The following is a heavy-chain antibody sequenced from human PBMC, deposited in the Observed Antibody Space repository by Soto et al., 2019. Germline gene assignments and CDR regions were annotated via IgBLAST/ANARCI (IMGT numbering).Heavy chain of an antibody. CDR2: ITSSGSLI. CDR1: GFTFSSYD. V-gene: IGHV3-48*03. D-gene: IGHD6-13*01. Sequence: EVQLVESGGGLVQPGGSLRLSCAASGFTFSSYDMNWVRQAPGKGLEWVSYITSSGSLIYYADSVRGRFTVSRDNAKNSLYLQMNSLRAEDTGVYYCARTMYSHRGWFDPWGQGTLVTVSS. CDR3: ARTMYSHRGWFDP. J-gene: IGHJ5*02.